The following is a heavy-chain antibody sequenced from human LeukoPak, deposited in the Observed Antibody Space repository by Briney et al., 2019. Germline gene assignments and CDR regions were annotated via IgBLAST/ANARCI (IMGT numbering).Heavy chain of an antibody. CDR2: IRYDGSNK. CDR1: GFTFSSYG. CDR3: AILVGQVRGVRGYMDV. V-gene: IGHV3-30*02. D-gene: IGHD3-10*01. Sequence: GGSLRLSCAASGFTFSSYGMHWVRQAPGKGLEWVAFIRYDGSNKYYADSVKGRFTISRDNSKNTLSLQMNSLRTEDTALYYCAILVGQVRGVRGYMDVWGKGTTVTVSS. J-gene: IGHJ6*03.